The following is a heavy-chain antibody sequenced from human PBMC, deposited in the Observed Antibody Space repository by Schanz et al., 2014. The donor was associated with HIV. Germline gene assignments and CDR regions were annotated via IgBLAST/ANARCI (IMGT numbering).Heavy chain of an antibody. D-gene: IGHD4-17*01. CDR1: GFRFRSYW. V-gene: IGHV3-7*01. CDR3: ARDLHDYGDARTDY. CDR2: IKEDGIEK. J-gene: IGHJ4*02. Sequence: VQLVESGGGVVQPGGSLRLSCAASGFRFRSYWMSWVRQAPGKGLEWVANIKEDGIEKYHADPVKGRFTISRDNAKNSLHLQMSRLGAEDTAVYYCARDLHDYGDARTDYWGQGILVTVSS.